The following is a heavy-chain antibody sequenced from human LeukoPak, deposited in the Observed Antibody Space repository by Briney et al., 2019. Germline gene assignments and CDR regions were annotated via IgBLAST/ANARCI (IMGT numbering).Heavy chain of an antibody. J-gene: IGHJ4*02. V-gene: IGHV1-2*06. D-gene: IGHD2-2*01. CDR2: INPNSGDT. CDR3: ARDYCSSTSCLFDY. Sequence: ASVKVSCKTSGYTFTNYDINWVRQATGQGLEWMGRINPNSGDTNSAQKFHGRVAMTRDTSISTAFMELTRLRSDDTAVYYCARDYCSSTSCLFDYWGQGTLVTVSS. CDR1: GYTFTNYD.